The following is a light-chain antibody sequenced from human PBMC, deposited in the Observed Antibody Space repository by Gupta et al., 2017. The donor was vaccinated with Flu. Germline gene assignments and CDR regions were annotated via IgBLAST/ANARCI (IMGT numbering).Light chain of an antibody. V-gene: IGKV1-39*01. J-gene: IGKJ1*01. Sequence: DIQMTQSPSSLSASVGDRVSITCRASQSVSSYLHWYQQKPGKAPKLLIYTASNLQSGVPSRLSASGSGTDFTLTISSLQPEDFATYYCQQSYTSPKTFGQGTKVEVK. CDR2: TAS. CDR3: QQSYTSPKT. CDR1: QSVSSY.